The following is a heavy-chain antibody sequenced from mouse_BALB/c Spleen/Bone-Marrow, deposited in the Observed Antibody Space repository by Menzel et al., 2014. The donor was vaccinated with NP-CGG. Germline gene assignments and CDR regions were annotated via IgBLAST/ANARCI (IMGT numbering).Heavy chain of an antibody. CDR1: GFDFSRYW. V-gene: IGHV4-1*02. CDR3: ARNAYYAMDY. CDR2: INPDSSTI. Sequence: EVKLVESGGGLVQPGGSLKLSCAASGFDFSRYWVSWVRQAPGKGLEWIGEINPDSSTINYTPSLKDKFIISRDNAKNTLYLQMSKVRSEDTALYYCARNAYYAMDYWGQGTSVSVSS. J-gene: IGHJ4*01.